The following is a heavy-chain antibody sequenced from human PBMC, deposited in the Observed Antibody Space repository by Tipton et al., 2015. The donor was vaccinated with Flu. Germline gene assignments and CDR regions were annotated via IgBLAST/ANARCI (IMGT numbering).Heavy chain of an antibody. CDR3: ARVVLPYYWYFDL. CDR1: GFTVSNNY. D-gene: IGHD2-21*01. J-gene: IGHJ2*01. CDR2: IYSGGST. Sequence: SLRLSCAASGFTVSNNYLSWVRQAPGKGLEWVSVIYSGGSTYYADSVKGRFTTSRDNSKNTLYLQMNSLRAEDTAVYYCARVVLPYYWYFDLWGRGTLVTVSS. V-gene: IGHV3-53*01.